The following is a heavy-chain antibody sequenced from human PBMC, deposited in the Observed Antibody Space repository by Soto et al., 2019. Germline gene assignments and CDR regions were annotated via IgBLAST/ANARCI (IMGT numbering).Heavy chain of an antibody. CDR3: ARARITMVRGVISAPNYYYYGMDV. D-gene: IGHD3-10*01. V-gene: IGHV4-31*03. CDR1: GGSISSGGYY. CDR2: IYYSGST. Sequence: SETLSLTCTVSGGSISSGGYYWSWIRQHPGKGLEWIGYIYYSGSTYYNPSLKSRVTISVDTSKNQFSLKLSSVTAADTAVYYCARARITMVRGVISAPNYYYYGMDVWGQGTTVTISS. J-gene: IGHJ6*02.